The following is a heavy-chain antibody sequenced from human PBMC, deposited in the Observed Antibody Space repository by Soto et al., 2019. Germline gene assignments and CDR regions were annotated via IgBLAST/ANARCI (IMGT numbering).Heavy chain of an antibody. J-gene: IGHJ4*02. CDR2: IYYSGST. CDR3: ARLFPRVVPAAIYFDY. D-gene: IGHD2-2*01. V-gene: IGHV4-39*01. Sequence: QLQLQESGPGLVKPSETLSLTCTVSGGSISSSSYYWGWIRQPPGKGLEWIGSIYYSGSTYYNPSLKGRVTISVDTSKNQFSLKLSSVTAADTAVYYCARLFPRVVPAAIYFDYWGQGTLVTVSS. CDR1: GGSISSSSYY.